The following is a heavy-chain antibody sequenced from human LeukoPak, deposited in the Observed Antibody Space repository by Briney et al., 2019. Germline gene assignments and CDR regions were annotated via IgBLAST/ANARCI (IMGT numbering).Heavy chain of an antibody. Sequence: PSETLSLTCTVSGGSISSSSYYWGWIRQPPGKGLEWIGSIYYSGSTYYNPSLKSRVTISVDTSKNQFSLKLRSVTAADTAAYYCARTSRYLNRYYFDYWGQGTLVTVSS. D-gene: IGHD3-9*01. V-gene: IGHV4-39*07. CDR2: IYYSGST. CDR1: GGSISSSSYY. J-gene: IGHJ4*02. CDR3: ARTSRYLNRYYFDY.